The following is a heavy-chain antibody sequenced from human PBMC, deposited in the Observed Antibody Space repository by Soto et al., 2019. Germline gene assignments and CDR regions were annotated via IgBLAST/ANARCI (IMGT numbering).Heavy chain of an antibody. J-gene: IGHJ4*02. CDR2: IHYSGST. V-gene: IGHV4-59*12. D-gene: IGHD2-15*01. CDR3: ARDCGGGSCYSGFDY. CDR1: GGSISGSY. Sequence: TLSLTCTVSGGSISGSYWSWIRQTPGKGLEWIGYIHYSGSTNYNPSLKSRVTISVDTSKNQFSLKLSSVTAADTAVYYCARDCGGGSCYSGFDYWGQGTLVTVSS.